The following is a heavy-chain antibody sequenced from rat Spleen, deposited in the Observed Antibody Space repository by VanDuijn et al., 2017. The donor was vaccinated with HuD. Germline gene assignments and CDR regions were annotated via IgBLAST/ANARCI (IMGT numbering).Heavy chain of an antibody. CDR3: ARVHPADGSYGY. Sequence: QVQLKESGPGLVKPSETLSLTCTVSGFSLTSYGVHWVRQAPGKGLEWIASISSGGNTYYNSALKSRLSISRDTSKNQVFLKMNSLQTEDTAMYFCARVHPADGSYGYWGQGVMVTVSS. D-gene: IGHD1-12*02. V-gene: IGHV2S12*01. CDR1: GFSLTSYG. CDR2: ISSGGNT. J-gene: IGHJ2*01.